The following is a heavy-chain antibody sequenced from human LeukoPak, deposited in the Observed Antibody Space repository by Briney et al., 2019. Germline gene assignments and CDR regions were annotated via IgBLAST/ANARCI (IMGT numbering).Heavy chain of an antibody. J-gene: IGHJ4*02. Sequence: PGGSLRLSCAASGFNSGNYWMRWVRQAPGQRGEWLANIKQEGIETYYLDSVKGRFTISRDNAKNSLYLQMNSLRAEDMALYYCAKDNGGIHQGVFDYWGQGTLVTVSS. CDR2: IKQEGIET. V-gene: IGHV3-7*03. D-gene: IGHD4-23*01. CDR1: GFNSGNYW. CDR3: AKDNGGIHQGVFDY.